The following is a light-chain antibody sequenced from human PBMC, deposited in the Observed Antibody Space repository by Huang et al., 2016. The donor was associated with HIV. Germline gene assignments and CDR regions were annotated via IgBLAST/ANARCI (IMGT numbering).Light chain of an antibody. CDR1: QGIGNS. J-gene: IGKJ2*01. Sequence: ERVLTQSPGTLSVSPGERATLSCRTSQGIGNSLAWYQLKPGQAPRLLIYETFIRASDIPARFSGGGSEIDFTLTISGLQSEDSAVYYCQQYHELPRTFGQGTKVEIK. V-gene: IGKV3-15*01. CDR2: ETF. CDR3: QQYHELPRT.